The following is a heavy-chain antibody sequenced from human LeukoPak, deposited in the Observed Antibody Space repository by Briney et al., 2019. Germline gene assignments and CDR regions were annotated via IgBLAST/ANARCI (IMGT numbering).Heavy chain of an antibody. Sequence: SQTLSLTCTVSGGSISSGDYYWSWIRQPPGKGLEWIGSIHYSGNNNYSPSLKSRVTISTDTSTNQFSLKLSSVTAADTAKYYCARHLLSRGVAAAGTRGVFVYWGQGTLVTVSS. D-gene: IGHD6-13*01. V-gene: IGHV4-61*08. J-gene: IGHJ4*02. CDR3: ARHLLSRGVAAAGTRGVFVY. CDR2: IHYSGNN. CDR1: GGSISSGDYY.